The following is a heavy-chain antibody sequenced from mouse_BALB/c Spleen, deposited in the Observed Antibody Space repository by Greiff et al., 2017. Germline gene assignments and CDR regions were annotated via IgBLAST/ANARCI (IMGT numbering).Heavy chain of an antibody. D-gene: IGHD1-1*01. CDR3: ARDNSSLFAY. Sequence: EVKLMESGGGLVQPGGSLRLSCAPSGFTFTDYYMSWVRQPPGKALEWLGFIRNKANGYTTEYSASVKGRFTISRDNSQSILYLQMNTLRAEDSATYYCARDNSSLFAYWGQGTLVTVSA. J-gene: IGHJ3*01. V-gene: IGHV7-3*02. CDR1: GFTFTDYY. CDR2: IRNKANGYTT.